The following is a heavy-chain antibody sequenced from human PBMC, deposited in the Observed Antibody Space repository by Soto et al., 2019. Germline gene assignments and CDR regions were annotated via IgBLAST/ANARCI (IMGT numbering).Heavy chain of an antibody. V-gene: IGHV4-39*01. J-gene: IGHJ4*02. CDR2: IYNIGTS. CDR3: AAPLDDYGVTSFV. D-gene: IGHD4-17*01. Sequence: PSETLSLTCTVSGGSMTTNSYYWTWVRQPPGEGLEWIGSIYNIGTSYSNPSLKSRLTISVDAPKNQFSLRLRSVTAADTAVYYCAAPLDDYGVTSFVWGRGILVTVSS. CDR1: GGSMTTNSYY.